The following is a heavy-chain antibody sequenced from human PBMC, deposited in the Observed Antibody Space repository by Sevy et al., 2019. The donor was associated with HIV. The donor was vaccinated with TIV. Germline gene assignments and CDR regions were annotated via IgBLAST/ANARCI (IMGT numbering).Heavy chain of an antibody. CDR2: IIPIFGTA. D-gene: IGHD1-26*01. J-gene: IGHJ4*02. V-gene: IGHV1-69*13. CDR3: ARDRAEGGSYGY. CDR1: RGTFSSYA. Sequence: ASVKVSCKASRGTFSSYAISWVRQAPGQGLEWMGGIIPIFGTANYAQKFQGRVTITADESTSTAYMELSSLRSEDTAVYYCARDRAEGGSYGYWGQGTLVTVSS.